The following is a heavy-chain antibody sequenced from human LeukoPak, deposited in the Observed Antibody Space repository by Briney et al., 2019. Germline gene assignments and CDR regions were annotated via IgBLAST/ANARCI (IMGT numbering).Heavy chain of an antibody. V-gene: IGHV1-69*04. CDR2: IFPTLGIT. CDR1: GGSFGNLA. D-gene: IGHD2-15*01. Sequence: SVKVSCTAFGGSFGNLAVIWVRQATGQGFEWMGRIFPTLGITNRAQKFQDRVTISADTSSSTAYMELSSLRSDDTAVYYCARDPGKYGDSLRPSGLDYWGQGTLVTVSS. J-gene: IGHJ4*02. CDR3: ARDPGKYGDSLRPSGLDY.